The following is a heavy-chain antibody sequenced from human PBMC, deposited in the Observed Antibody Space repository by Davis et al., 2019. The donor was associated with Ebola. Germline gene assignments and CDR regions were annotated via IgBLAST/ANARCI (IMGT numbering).Heavy chain of an antibody. Sequence: PSETLSLTCSFSDGSISSHYWNWIRQPPGKGLEWVGIIYDSGRTNYNPSLKSRVTISADTSKNQFSLNLRSVTAADTAVYYCVRFGRGAYWGQETLVTVSS. CDR2: IYDSGRT. D-gene: IGHD3-16*01. V-gene: IGHV4-59*11. J-gene: IGHJ4*02. CDR3: VRFGRGAY. CDR1: DGSISSHY.